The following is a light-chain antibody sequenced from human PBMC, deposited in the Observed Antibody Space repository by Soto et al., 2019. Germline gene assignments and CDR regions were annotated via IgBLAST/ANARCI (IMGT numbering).Light chain of an antibody. CDR3: QQYSNWPPIT. CDR2: DTS. V-gene: IGKV3-15*01. CDR1: QSVSIH. Sequence: ETVMTPSPGTLSVSLGERATLSCRASQSVSIHLAWYQQKPGQAPRLLIYDTSTRATGIPARFSGSGSGTEFTPTISSLQSEDFAVYYCQQYSNWPPITFGQGTRREIK. J-gene: IGKJ5*01.